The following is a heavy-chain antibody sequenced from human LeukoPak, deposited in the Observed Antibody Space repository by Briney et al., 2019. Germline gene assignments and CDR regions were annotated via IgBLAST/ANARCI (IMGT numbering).Heavy chain of an antibody. CDR2: INHSGST. D-gene: IGHD3-10*01. V-gene: IGHV4-34*01. J-gene: IGHJ4*02. Sequence: PSETLSLTSAVYGGSFSGYYWSWIRQPPGEGLEWIGEINHSGSTNYNPSLKSRVTISVDTSKNQFSLKLSSVTAADTAVYYCARGPDGSGNADYWGQGTLVTVSS. CDR3: ARGPDGSGNADY. CDR1: GGSFSGYY.